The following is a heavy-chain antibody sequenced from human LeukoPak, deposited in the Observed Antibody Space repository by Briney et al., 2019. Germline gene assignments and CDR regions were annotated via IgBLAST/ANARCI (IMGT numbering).Heavy chain of an antibody. V-gene: IGHV3-53*01. Sequence: PGGSLRLSCVASGLTFSNAWMSWVRQAPGKGLEWVSVIYSGGSTYYADSVKGRFTISRDNSKNTLYLQMNSLRAEDTAVYYCARSYGDYAFDYWGQGTLVTVSS. J-gene: IGHJ4*02. CDR1: GLTFSNAW. CDR3: ARSYGDYAFDY. D-gene: IGHD4-17*01. CDR2: IYSGGST.